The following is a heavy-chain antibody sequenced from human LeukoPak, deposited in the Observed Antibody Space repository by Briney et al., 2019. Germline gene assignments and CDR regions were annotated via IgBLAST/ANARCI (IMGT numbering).Heavy chain of an antibody. D-gene: IGHD6-19*01. V-gene: IGHV3-21*01. CDR3: ARDRRQWLDLDY. J-gene: IGHJ4*02. Sequence: PGGSLRLSCAASGFTFSSYSMNWVRQAPGKGLEWVSSISSSSSYIYYADSVKGRFTISRDNAKNSLYLQMNSLRAEDTAVYYCARDRRQWLDLDYWGQGTLVTVSS. CDR1: GFTFSSYS. CDR2: ISSSSSYI.